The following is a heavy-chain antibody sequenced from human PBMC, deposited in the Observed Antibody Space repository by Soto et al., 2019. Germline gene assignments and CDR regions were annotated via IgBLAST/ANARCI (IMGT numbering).Heavy chain of an antibody. Sequence: QVQLQESGPGLVKPSETLSLTCTVSGGSISSYYWSWIRQPPGKGLEWIGYIYYSGSTNYNPSLKSRVTIAVDTSKNQFSLKQSSVTAAYTAVYYCARALILAGYYIHDAFDIWGQGKMVTVSS. V-gene: IGHV4-59*01. CDR3: ARALILAGYYIHDAFDI. CDR2: IYYSGST. CDR1: GGSISSYY. J-gene: IGHJ3*02. D-gene: IGHD3-9*01.